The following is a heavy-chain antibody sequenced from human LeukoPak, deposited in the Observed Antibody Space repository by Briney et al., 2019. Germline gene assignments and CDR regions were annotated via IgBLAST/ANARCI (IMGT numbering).Heavy chain of an antibody. CDR2: IYYSGST. CDR3: ARAVATIPSDAFDI. D-gene: IGHD5-24*01. Sequence: SETLSLTCTVSGGSISSYYWSWIRQPPGKGLEWIGYIYYSGSTNYNPSLKSRVTISADTSKNQFSLKLSSVTAADTAVYYCARAVATIPSDAFDIWGQGTMVTVSS. V-gene: IGHV4-59*08. CDR1: GGSISSYY. J-gene: IGHJ3*02.